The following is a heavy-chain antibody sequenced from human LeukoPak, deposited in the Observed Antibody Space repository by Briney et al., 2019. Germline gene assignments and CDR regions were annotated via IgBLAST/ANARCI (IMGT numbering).Heavy chain of an antibody. Sequence: GGSLRLSCAASGFTLSSYAMSWVRQAPGKGLEWVSAISGSGGSTYYADSVKGRFTISRDNSKNTLYLQMNSLRAEDTAVYYCAKKVGGNSAYFNFDYWGQGTLVTVSS. CDR1: GFTLSSYA. CDR2: ISGSGGST. J-gene: IGHJ4*02. D-gene: IGHD4-23*01. V-gene: IGHV3-23*01. CDR3: AKKVGGNSAYFNFDY.